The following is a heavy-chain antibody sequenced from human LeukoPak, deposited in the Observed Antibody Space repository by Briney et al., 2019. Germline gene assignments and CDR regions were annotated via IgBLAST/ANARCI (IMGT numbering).Heavy chain of an antibody. Sequence: PSQTLSLTCTVSGGSISSGDYYWSWIRQPPGKGLEWIGYIYYSGSTNYNPSLKSRVTMSVDTSKNQFSLKLSSVTAADTAVYYCARDDSSGYYSYNAFDIWGQGTMVTVSS. CDR2: IYYSGST. D-gene: IGHD3-22*01. CDR3: ARDDSSGYYSYNAFDI. V-gene: IGHV4-30-4*08. CDR1: GGSISSGDYY. J-gene: IGHJ3*02.